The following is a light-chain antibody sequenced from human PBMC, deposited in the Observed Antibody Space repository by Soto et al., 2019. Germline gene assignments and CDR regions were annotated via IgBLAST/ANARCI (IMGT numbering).Light chain of an antibody. CDR2: YVS. Sequence: DVVMTQSPLSLPVTLGQPASISCRSSQSLVSSDGNTYLNWFQQRPGQSPRRLIYYVSNRDSGVPDRFSGSGSGTDFTLRISGVEAEDVGVYYCMQGTHWPLTFGPGTKVDIK. CDR1: QSLVSSDGNTY. CDR3: MQGTHWPLT. V-gene: IGKV2-30*01. J-gene: IGKJ3*01.